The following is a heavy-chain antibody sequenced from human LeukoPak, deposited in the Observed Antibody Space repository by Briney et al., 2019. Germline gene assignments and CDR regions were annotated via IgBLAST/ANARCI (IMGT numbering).Heavy chain of an antibody. J-gene: IGHJ3*02. V-gene: IGHV3-9*03. CDR3: AKEKIYCSGGSCYHDAFDI. CDR1: GFTFDDYA. D-gene: IGHD2-15*01. CDR2: ISWNSISI. Sequence: GGSLRLSCAASGFTFDDYAMHWVRQAPGKGLEWVSGISWNSISIDYADSVKGRFAISRDNAKNSLYLQMNSLRAEDMALYYCAKEKIYCSGGSCYHDAFDIWGQGTMVTISS.